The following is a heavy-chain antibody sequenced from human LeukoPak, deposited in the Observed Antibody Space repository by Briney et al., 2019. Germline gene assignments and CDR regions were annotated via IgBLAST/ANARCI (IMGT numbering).Heavy chain of an antibody. Sequence: PSETLSLTCAVYGGSFSGYYWSWIRQPPGKGLEWIGEINHSGSTNYNPSLKSRVTISVDTSKNQFSLKLSSVTAADTAVYYCARRHRATSYFDYWGQGTLVTVSS. CDR1: GGSFSGYY. CDR3: ARRHRATSYFDY. CDR2: INHSGST. V-gene: IGHV4-34*01. J-gene: IGHJ4*02.